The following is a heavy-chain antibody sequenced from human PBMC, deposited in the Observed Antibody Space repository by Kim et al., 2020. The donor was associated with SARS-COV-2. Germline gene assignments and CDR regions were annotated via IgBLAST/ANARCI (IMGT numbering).Heavy chain of an antibody. CDR1: GFTFSTYA. V-gene: IGHV3-23*01. CDR2: ISGIGGSM. CDR3: AKDHGGHLPPCYFDL. D-gene: IGHD3-10*01. Sequence: GGSLRLSCAASGFTFSTYAMRWVRQAPGKGLEWVSAISGIGGSMNYADSVKGRFTISRDNSKNTVYLQMNSLRGEDTAVYYCAKDHGGHLPPCYFDLWGRGTLVTVSS. J-gene: IGHJ2*01.